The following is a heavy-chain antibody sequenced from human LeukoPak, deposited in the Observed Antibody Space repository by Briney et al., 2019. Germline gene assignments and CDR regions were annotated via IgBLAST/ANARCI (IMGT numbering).Heavy chain of an antibody. CDR2: INPSGDST. CDR3: ARGESGGYFDY. V-gene: IGHV1-46*01. D-gene: IGHD2-8*02. CDR1: GYTFTSYY. Sequence: ASVKVSCKASGYTFTSYYMHWVRXAPGQXLEWMGLINPSGDSTNYAQKFQGRVTMARDTATSTVYMELSSLRSEDTAVYYCARGESGGYFDYWGQGTLVTVSS. J-gene: IGHJ4*02.